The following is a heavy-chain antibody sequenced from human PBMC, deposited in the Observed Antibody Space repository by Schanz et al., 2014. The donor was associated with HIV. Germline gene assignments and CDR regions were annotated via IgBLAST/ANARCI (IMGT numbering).Heavy chain of an antibody. CDR1: GLTLSGFW. Sequence: EVQLVESGGGLVKPGGSLRLSCAASGLTLSGFWMSWVRQAPGKGLEWVANVNQDGSVKYYVDSVKGRFTISRDNANNSLYLQMSSLRAEDTAVYYCARDSGPGSYWGQGTLVTVSS. CDR2: VNQDGSVK. J-gene: IGHJ4*02. D-gene: IGHD3-10*01. V-gene: IGHV3-7*01. CDR3: ARDSGPGSY.